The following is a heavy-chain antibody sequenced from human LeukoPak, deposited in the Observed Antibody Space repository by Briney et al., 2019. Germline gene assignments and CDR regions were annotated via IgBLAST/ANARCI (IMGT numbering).Heavy chain of an antibody. Sequence: ASVKVSCKASGYTFTDYYMHWVRQALGQGLEWMGWINPNSGGTNYAQKFQGRVTMTRDTSISTAYMELSRLRSDDTAVYYCARDRAGSGSGVLGYWGQGTLVTVSS. CDR2: INPNSGGT. D-gene: IGHD3-10*01. CDR3: ARDRAGSGSGVLGY. V-gene: IGHV1-2*02. CDR1: GYTFTDYY. J-gene: IGHJ4*02.